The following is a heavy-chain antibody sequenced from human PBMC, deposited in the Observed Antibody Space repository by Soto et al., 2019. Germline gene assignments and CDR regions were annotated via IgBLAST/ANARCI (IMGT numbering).Heavy chain of an antibody. Sequence: GGSLRLSCAASGFTFSSYGMHWVRQAPGKGLEWVAVIWYDGSNKYYADSVKGRFTISRDNSKNTLYLQMNSLRAEDTAVYYCARGVITNPAPDYYFDYWGQGTLVTVSS. J-gene: IGHJ4*02. CDR1: GFTFSSYG. CDR2: IWYDGSNK. V-gene: IGHV3-33*01. CDR3: ARGVITNPAPDYYFDY. D-gene: IGHD3-10*01.